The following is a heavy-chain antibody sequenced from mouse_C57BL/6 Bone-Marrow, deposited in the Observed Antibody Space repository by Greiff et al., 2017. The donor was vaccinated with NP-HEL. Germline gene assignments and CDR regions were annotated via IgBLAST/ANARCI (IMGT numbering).Heavy chain of an antibody. CDR2: IRNKANGYTT. J-gene: IGHJ4*01. CDR1: GFTFTDYY. Sequence: EVHLVESGGGLVQPGGSLSLSCAASGFTFTDYYMSWVRQPPGKALEWLGFIRNKANGYTTEYSASVKGRFTISRDNSQSILYLQMNALRAEDIATYYCARPNYDGYAMDYWGQGTSVTVSS. V-gene: IGHV7-3*01. CDR3: ARPNYDGYAMDY. D-gene: IGHD2-4*01.